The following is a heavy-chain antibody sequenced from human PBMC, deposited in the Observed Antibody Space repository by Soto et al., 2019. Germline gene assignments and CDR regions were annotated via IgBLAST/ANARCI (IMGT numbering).Heavy chain of an antibody. CDR1: GYSFTTYG. CDR3: AREGVRPYYYYGMDV. V-gene: IGHV1-18*01. CDR2: SSGYNGDT. D-gene: IGHD2-21*01. Sequence: QVHLVQSGAEVKKPGGSVKVSCKASGYSFTTYGISWVRQAPGQGLEWMGWSSGYNGDTNYAQNFQARVTMTTDTSTSTAYMELRSLRSDDTAVYYCAREGVRPYYYYGMDVWGQGTTVTVSS. J-gene: IGHJ6*02.